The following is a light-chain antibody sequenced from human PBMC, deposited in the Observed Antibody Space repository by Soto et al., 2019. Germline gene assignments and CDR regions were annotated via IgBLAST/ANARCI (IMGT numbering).Light chain of an antibody. J-gene: IGKJ4*01. Sequence: SSPSVSASQGDRVTXTCRASQGIRNDVGWYQQKPGKAPKLLIYAASILNSGVPSRFSGSGSGTDFTLTISSLQPEDFAPYYCLQDYNWLLTFGVLTKVDI. CDR2: AAS. V-gene: IGKV1-6*01. CDR3: LQDYNWLLT. CDR1: QGIRND.